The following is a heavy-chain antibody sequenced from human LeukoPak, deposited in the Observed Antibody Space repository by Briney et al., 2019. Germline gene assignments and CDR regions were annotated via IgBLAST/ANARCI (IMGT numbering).Heavy chain of an antibody. CDR3: AKDGRASVYCSGGSCPLDY. CDR1: GFTFSSYA. D-gene: IGHD2-15*01. Sequence: GGSLRLSCAASGFTFSSYAMHWVRQAPGKGLEWVAVISYDGSNKYYADSVKGRFTISRDNSKNTLYLQMNSLRVEDTAVYYCAKDGRASVYCSGGSCPLDYWGQGVLVTVSS. J-gene: IGHJ4*02. CDR2: ISYDGSNK. V-gene: IGHV3-30*04.